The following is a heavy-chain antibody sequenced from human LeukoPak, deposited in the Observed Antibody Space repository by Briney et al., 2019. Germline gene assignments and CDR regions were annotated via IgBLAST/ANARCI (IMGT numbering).Heavy chain of an antibody. Sequence: ASVKVSCKASGYTFTNYYIHWVRQAPGQGLEWVGMINPSGGRTSYAQRFQGRVTVTTDTSTSTVYMQLSSLASEDTAVYYCARERHAWGEDFWGQGTLVTVSS. D-gene: IGHD3-16*01. J-gene: IGHJ4*02. CDR2: INPSGGRT. CDR3: ARERHAWGEDF. CDR1: GYTFTNYY. V-gene: IGHV1-46*01.